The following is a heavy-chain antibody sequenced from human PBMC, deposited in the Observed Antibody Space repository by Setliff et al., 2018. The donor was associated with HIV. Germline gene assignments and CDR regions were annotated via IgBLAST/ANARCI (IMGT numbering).Heavy chain of an antibody. CDR3: ARVGYHGSGRYSFDY. Sequence: PSETLSLTCTVSGGSISSGSYYWSWIRQPAGKGLEWIGHIHTSGRAFYSPSLESRVSISADTSKNQFSLNLSSVTAAETAVYYCARVGYHGSGRYSFDYWGQGTLVTVSS. CDR2: IHTSGRA. D-gene: IGHD3-10*01. J-gene: IGHJ4*02. V-gene: IGHV4-61*09. CDR1: GGSISSGSYY.